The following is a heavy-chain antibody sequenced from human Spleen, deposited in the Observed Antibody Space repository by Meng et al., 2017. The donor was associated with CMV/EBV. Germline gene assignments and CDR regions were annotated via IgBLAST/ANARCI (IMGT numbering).Heavy chain of an antibody. D-gene: IGHD6-13*01. Sequence: ASVKVSCKASGYTFTGYYMHWVRQAPGQGLEWMGWINPNSGGTNYAQKFQGRVTMTRDTSISTAYMELSRLRSDDTAVYYCARDSASGYRYSSSWYWDAFDIWGQGTMVTVSS. CDR3: ARDSASGYRYSSSWYWDAFDI. V-gene: IGHV1-2*02. CDR2: INPNSGGT. J-gene: IGHJ3*02. CDR1: GYTFTGYY.